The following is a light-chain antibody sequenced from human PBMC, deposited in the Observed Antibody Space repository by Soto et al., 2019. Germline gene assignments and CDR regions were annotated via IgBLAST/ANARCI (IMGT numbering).Light chain of an antibody. V-gene: IGLV2-8*01. Sequence: QSVLTQPPSASGSPGQSVTISCTGTSSDVGGYNYVSWYQQHPGKAPKLMIYGVSKRPSGVPDRFSGSKSGNTASLTVSWLQAEDEADYYCSSYAGSNNPPYVFGTGTKVTVL. CDR2: GVS. CDR1: SSDVGGYNY. CDR3: SSYAGSNNPPYV. J-gene: IGLJ1*01.